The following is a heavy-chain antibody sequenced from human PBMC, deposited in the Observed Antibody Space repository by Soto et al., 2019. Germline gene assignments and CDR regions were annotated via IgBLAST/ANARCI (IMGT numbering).Heavy chain of an antibody. Sequence: QITLKESGPPLVNPTQSLTLTCTFSGFSLSPSGVGVGWIRQPPGTALEWLARIYWYDDKRSSPSLKSRLNITKDTSKNPVVLTMSNMDPVDTATYYCALLYSSSWVFDYWCQGTLVTVSS. CDR1: GFSLSPSGVG. D-gene: IGHD6-13*01. J-gene: IGHJ4*02. CDR2: IYWYDDK. CDR3: ALLYSSSWVFDY. V-gene: IGHV2-5*01.